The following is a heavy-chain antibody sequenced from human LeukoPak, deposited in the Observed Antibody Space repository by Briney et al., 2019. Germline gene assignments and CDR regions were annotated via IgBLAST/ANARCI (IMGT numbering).Heavy chain of an antibody. CDR1: GGSISSSSYY. CDR3: ARAYSSSKLFDY. CDR2: IYYSGST. J-gene: IGHJ4*02. V-gene: IGHV4-39*07. Sequence: SETLSLTCTVSGGSISSSSYYWGWIRQPPGKGLEWIGSIYYSGSTYYNPSLKSRVTISLDTSKNQFSLQLNSVTPEDTAVYYCARAYSSSKLFDYWGQGTLVTVSS. D-gene: IGHD6-6*01.